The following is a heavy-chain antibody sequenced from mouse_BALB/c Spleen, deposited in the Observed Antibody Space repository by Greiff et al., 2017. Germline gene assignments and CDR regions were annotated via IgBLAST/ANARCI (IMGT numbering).Heavy chain of an antibody. CDR1: GYTFTSYW. Sequence: QVQLQQSGAELARPGASVKLSCKASGYTFTSYWMQWVKQRPGQGLEWIGAIYPGDGDTRYTQKFKGKATLTADKSSSTAYMQLSSLASEDSAVYYCARAYYGSSYGFAYWGQGTLVTVSA. CDR3: ARAYYGSSYGFAY. J-gene: IGHJ3*01. CDR2: IYPGDGDT. D-gene: IGHD1-1*01. V-gene: IGHV1-87*01.